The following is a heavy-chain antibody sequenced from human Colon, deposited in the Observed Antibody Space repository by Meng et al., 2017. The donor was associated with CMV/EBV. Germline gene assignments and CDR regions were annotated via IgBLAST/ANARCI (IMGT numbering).Heavy chain of an antibody. Sequence: SETLPLTCTVSGFSFSTSTYYWAWIRQPPGRGLEWIGSIYFRGSTYYNPSLKSRVAMSLDTSKSQFSLNLTSTTAADTAIYYCAREGYPGGSEFGPWGQGILVTVSS. CDR3: AREGYPGGSEFGP. D-gene: IGHD2-15*01. CDR2: IYFRGST. CDR1: GFSFSTSTYY. V-gene: IGHV4-39*07. J-gene: IGHJ5*02.